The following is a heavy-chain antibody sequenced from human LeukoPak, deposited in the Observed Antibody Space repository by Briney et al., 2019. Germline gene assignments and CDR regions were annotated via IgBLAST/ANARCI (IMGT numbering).Heavy chain of an antibody. CDR3: ARDRGGRWLQVYYFDY. D-gene: IGHD5-24*01. J-gene: IGHJ4*02. CDR1: GFTFSSSA. CDR2: ISGSGSST. Sequence: LTGGSLRLSCAASGFTFSSSAMSWVRQAPGKGLEWVSGISGSGSSTHYADSVKGRFTISRDNSKNTLYLQMNSLRAEDTAMYYCARDRGGRWLQVYYFDYWGQGTLVTVSS. V-gene: IGHV3-23*01.